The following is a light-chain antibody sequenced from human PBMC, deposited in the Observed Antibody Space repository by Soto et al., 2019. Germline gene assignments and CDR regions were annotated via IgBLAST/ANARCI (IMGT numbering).Light chain of an antibody. CDR2: GNS. V-gene: IGLV1-40*01. J-gene: IGLJ2*01. CDR3: LSYDSSLSVV. Sequence: QSVLTQPPSVSGAPGQRVTISCTGSSSNIGAGYDVHWYQQLPGTAPKLLIYGNSNRPSGVPDRFSGSKSGTSASLAITGLQAEYEADYYCLSYDSSLSVVFGGGTKLTVL. CDR1: SSNIGAGYD.